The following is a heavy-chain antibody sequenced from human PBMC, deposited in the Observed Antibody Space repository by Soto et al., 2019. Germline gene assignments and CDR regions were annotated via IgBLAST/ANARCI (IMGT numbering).Heavy chain of an antibody. J-gene: IGHJ4*02. D-gene: IGHD3-9*01. V-gene: IGHV3-23*01. CDR2: ISGSGGGT. CDR1: GFTFSSYA. CDR3: AKGQRYFDWLLSPFDY. Sequence: EVQLLESGGGLVQPGGSLRLSCAASGFTFSSYAMSWVRQAPGKGLEWVSAISGSGGGTYYADSVKGRFTISRDNSKNTLYLQMSSLSAEDTGVYYCAKGQRYFDWLLSPFDYWGQGTLVTVSS.